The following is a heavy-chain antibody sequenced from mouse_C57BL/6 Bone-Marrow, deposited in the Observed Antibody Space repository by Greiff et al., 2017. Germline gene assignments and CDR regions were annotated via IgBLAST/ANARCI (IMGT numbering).Heavy chain of an antibody. CDR2: IDPANGNT. V-gene: IGHV14-3*01. Sequence: EVQRVESVAELVRPGASVKLSCTASGFNIKNSYMHWVKQRPEQGLEWIGRIDPANGNTKYAPKFQGKATITADTTSNTAYLQLSSLTSEYTAIYYCARIGSSEGYFDVGGSGTAVTVSS. D-gene: IGHD1-1*01. J-gene: IGHJ1*01. CDR1: GFNIKNSY. CDR3: ARIGSSEGYFDV.